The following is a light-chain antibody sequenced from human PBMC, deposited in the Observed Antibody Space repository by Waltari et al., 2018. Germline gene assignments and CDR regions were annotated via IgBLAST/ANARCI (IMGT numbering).Light chain of an antibody. CDR3: QQVNSYPFT. V-gene: IGKV1-9*01. J-gene: IGKJ3*01. CDR2: ARS. CDR1: QGISSY. Sequence: IQLTQSPSSLSASVGDRVTITCRASQGISSYLAWYQQKPGKAPKLLIYARSTLLIGVPSRFSRSGFGTDFTLTISSLQPEDFATYYCQQVNSYPFTFGPGTTVDIK.